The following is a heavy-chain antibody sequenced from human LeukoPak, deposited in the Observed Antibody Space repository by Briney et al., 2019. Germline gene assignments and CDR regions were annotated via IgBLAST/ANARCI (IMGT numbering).Heavy chain of an antibody. D-gene: IGHD2-21*02. CDR3: ARPAVTATLLDFDY. V-gene: IGHV4-59*08. J-gene: IGHJ4*02. CDR1: GGSISSYY. CDR2: IYYSGST. Sequence: PSETLSLTCTVSGGSISSYYWSWIRQPPGKGLEWIGYIYYSGSTNYNPSLKSRVTISVDTSKNQFSLKLTSVTAADTAVYYCARPAVTATLLDFDYWGQGTLVTVSS.